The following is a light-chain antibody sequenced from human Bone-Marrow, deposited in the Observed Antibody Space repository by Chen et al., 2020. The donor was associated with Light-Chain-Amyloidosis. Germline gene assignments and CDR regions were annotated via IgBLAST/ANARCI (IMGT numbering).Light chain of an antibody. CDR3: QSADSSVTYEVI. CDR1: DLPTKY. Sequence: SYELTHPPSVSVSPGQTARITCSGDDLPTKYAYWYQQKPGQAPVLVIHRDTERPSGISERFSGSSSGTTATLTISGVQAEDEADYHCQSADSSVTYEVIFGGGTKLTVL. J-gene: IGLJ2*01. V-gene: IGLV3-25*03. CDR2: RDT.